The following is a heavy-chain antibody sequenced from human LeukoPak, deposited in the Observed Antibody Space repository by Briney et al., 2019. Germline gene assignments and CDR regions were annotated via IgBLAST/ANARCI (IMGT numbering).Heavy chain of an antibody. CDR2: IDPYSGGT. D-gene: IGHD1-14*01. V-gene: IGHV1-2*02. CDR3: ARDSAGHEPPFDS. Sequence: GASVKVSCKAPGDTFTGFYMHWVRQAPGQGLEWMGWIDPYSGGTSYPQKFQGRVSMTRDTSISTVYMELSRLTSADTAVYFCARDSAGHEPPFDSWGQGTLVSVSS. CDR1: GDTFTGFY. J-gene: IGHJ4*02.